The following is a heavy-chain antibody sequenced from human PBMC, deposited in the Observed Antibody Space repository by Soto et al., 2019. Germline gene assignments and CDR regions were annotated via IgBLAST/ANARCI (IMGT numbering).Heavy chain of an antibody. J-gene: IGHJ4*02. Sequence: SETLSLTCTVSGGSISSGGYYWSWIRQHPGKGLEWIGYIYYSGSTYYNPSLKSRVTISVGTSKNQFSLKLSSVTAADTAVYYCARFTEVLMVYAIDYWGQGTLVTVSS. CDR3: ARFTEVLMVYAIDY. CDR2: IYYSGST. CDR1: GGSISSGGYY. D-gene: IGHD2-8*01. V-gene: IGHV4-31*03.